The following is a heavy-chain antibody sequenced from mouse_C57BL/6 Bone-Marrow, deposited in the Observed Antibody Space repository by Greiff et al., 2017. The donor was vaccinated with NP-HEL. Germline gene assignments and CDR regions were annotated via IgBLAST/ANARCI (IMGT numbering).Heavy chain of an antibody. V-gene: IGHV1-63*01. Sequence: VQLQQSGAELVRPGTSVKMSCKASGYTFTNYWIGWAKQRPGHGLEWIGVIYPGGGYTNYNEKFKGKATLTADKSSSTAYMQFSSLTSEDSAIYYCARADYDTFFAYWGQGTLVTVSA. D-gene: IGHD2-4*01. CDR1: GYTFTNYW. CDR2: IYPGGGYT. J-gene: IGHJ3*01. CDR3: ARADYDTFFAY.